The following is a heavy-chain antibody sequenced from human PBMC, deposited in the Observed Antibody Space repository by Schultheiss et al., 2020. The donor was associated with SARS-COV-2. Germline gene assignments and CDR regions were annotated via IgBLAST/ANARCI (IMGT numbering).Heavy chain of an antibody. Sequence: GGSLRLSCAASGFTFSSYSMNWVRQAPGKGLEWVSSISSSSSTIYYADSVKGRITISRDNSKNTLYLQMNSLRAEDTAVYYCARDASAVVHQYYGMDVWGQGTTVTVSS. V-gene: IGHV3-48*01. CDR2: ISSSSSTI. J-gene: IGHJ6*02. D-gene: IGHD6-19*01. CDR1: GFTFSSYS. CDR3: ARDASAVVHQYYGMDV.